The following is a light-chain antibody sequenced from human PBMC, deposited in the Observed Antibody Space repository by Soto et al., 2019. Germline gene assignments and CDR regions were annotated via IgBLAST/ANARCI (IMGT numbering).Light chain of an antibody. V-gene: IGLV2-14*01. CDR2: DVS. J-gene: IGLJ1*01. Sequence: QSALTQLRSVSGSPGQSVTISCTGTSSDVGGYNYVSWYQQHPGKAPKLMIYDVSNRPSGVSNRFSGSKSGNTASLTISGLQAEDEADYYCSSYTSSSTLYVFGTGTKLTVL. CDR1: SSDVGGYNY. CDR3: SSYTSSSTLYV.